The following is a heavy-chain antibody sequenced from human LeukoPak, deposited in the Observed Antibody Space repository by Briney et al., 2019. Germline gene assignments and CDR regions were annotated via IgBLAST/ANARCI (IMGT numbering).Heavy chain of an antibody. CDR1: GVSISGSDW. D-gene: IGHD4-23*01. CDR2: IYHSGST. V-gene: IGHV4-4*02. CDR3: ARNGGNSDVDY. Sequence: SGTLSLTCAVSGVSISGSDWWTWVRQPPGEGLEWIGEIYHSGSTNYNPSLKSRVTISVDKSKKQFSLNLRSVTAADTAVYYCARNGGNSDVDYWGQGTLVTVSS. J-gene: IGHJ4*02.